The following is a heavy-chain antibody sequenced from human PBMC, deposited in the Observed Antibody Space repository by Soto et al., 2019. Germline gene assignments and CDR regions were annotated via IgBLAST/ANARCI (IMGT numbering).Heavy chain of an antibody. D-gene: IGHD3-3*01. CDR2: IYYSGST. Sequence: SETLSLTCTVPGGSISSSSYYCAWIRQPPGKGLEWIGSIYYSGSTYYNPSLKSRGTISVSTSKNQFSLKLSSVTAADTAVYYCARHGNYDFWSGYYTLYYYYYGMDVWGQGTTVTVSS. V-gene: IGHV4-39*01. CDR3: ARHGNYDFWSGYYTLYYYYYGMDV. CDR1: GGSISSSSYY. J-gene: IGHJ6*02.